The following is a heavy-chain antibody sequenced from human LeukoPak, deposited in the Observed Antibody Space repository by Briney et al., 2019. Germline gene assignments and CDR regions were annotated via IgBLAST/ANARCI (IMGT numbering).Heavy chain of an antibody. CDR3: AKGYYGSGSTSDY. V-gene: IGHV3-23*01. J-gene: IGHJ4*02. Sequence: PGGSLRLSCAASGFTFSSYGMTWVRQAPGKGLEWVSGISPSGVTTYYADSVQGRFTISRDNSKNTLYLQMNSLRAEDTAVYYCAKGYYGSGSTSDYWGQGTLVTVSS. CDR2: ISPSGVTT. CDR1: GFTFSSYG. D-gene: IGHD3-10*01.